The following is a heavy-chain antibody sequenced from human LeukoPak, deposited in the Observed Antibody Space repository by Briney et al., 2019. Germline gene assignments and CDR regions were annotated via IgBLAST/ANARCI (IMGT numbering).Heavy chain of an antibody. V-gene: IGHV3-23*01. J-gene: IGHJ5*02. Sequence: GGSLRLSCAASGFTFSSYAMSWVRQAPGKGLEWVSAISGSGGSTYYADSVKGRFTISRDNSKNTLYLQMNSLRAEDTAVYYCAKDIVVVPAAIYSSSWYDHWGQGTLVTVSS. CDR2: ISGSGGST. CDR1: GFTFSSYA. CDR3: AKDIVVVPAAIYSSSWYDH. D-gene: IGHD2-2*01.